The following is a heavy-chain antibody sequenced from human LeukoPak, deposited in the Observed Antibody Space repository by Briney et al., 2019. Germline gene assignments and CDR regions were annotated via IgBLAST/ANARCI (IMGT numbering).Heavy chain of an antibody. D-gene: IGHD6-13*01. J-gene: IGHJ4*02. Sequence: SETLSLTCTVSGGSISSYYWSWIRQPPGKGLEWIGYIYYSGTPNYTPSLKSRVTMSVDTSKNQFSLKLSSVTAADTAVYYCARLYSSSLGRVFDYWGQGTLVTVSS. CDR2: IYYSGTP. CDR3: ARLYSSSLGRVFDY. CDR1: GGSISSYY. V-gene: IGHV4-59*01.